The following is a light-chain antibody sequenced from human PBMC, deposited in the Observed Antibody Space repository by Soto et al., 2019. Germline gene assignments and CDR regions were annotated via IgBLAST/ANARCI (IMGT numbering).Light chain of an antibody. V-gene: IGKV1-5*01. CDR1: QSISSW. Sequence: DIQMTQSPSTLSASVGDRVTITCRASQSISSWLAWYQQQPGKAPKLLIYDASSLESGVPSRFSGSGSGTEFTLTISSLQPDDFATYYCQQYNSYSPITFGPGTKVDIK. CDR2: DAS. CDR3: QQYNSYSPIT. J-gene: IGKJ3*01.